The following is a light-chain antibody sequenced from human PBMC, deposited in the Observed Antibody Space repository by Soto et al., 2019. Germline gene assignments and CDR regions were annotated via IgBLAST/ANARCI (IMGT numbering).Light chain of an antibody. V-gene: IGKV3-11*01. CDR2: DAS. CDR3: QQRGSWPLT. CDR1: QSVSSY. J-gene: IGKJ4*01. Sequence: EIVLTQSPATLSLSPGERATLSCRVSQSVSSYLAWYQQKPGQAPRLLIYDASNRATGIPARFSGGGSGTDFTLTISSLEPEDFAVYYCQQRGSWPLTFGGGTKVEIK.